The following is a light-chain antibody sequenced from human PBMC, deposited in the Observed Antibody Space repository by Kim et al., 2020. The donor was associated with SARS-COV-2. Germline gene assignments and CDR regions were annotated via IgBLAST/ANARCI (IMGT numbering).Light chain of an antibody. V-gene: IGLV7-46*01. CDR1: TGPVTSGHY. CDR3: LLSYSGAWV. J-gene: IGLJ3*02. CDR2: DIN. Sequence: QAVVTQEPSLTVSPGGTVTLTCGSSTGPVTSGHYPYWFQQKPGQAPRTLIYDINNKHSWTPARFSGSLLGGKAALTLSGAQPEDEADYYCLLSYSGAWVFGGGTQLTVL.